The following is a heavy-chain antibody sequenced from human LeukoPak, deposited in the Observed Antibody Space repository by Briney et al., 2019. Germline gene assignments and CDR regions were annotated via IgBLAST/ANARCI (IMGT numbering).Heavy chain of an antibody. CDR3: ASWVSESKNAFDI. V-gene: IGHV4-61*02. CDR2: IYTSGST. CDR1: GGSISSGSYY. J-gene: IGHJ3*02. D-gene: IGHD1-26*01. Sequence: PSQTLSLTCTVSGGSISSGSYYWSWIRQPAGKGLEWIGRIYTSGSTNYNPSLKSRVTISVDTSKNQFSLKLSSVTAADTAVYYCASWVSESKNAFDIWGQGTMVTVSS.